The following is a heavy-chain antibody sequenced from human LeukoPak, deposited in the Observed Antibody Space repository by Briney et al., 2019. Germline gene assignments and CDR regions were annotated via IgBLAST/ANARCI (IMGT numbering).Heavy chain of an antibody. CDR3: AAYREHYSHLPHAFDI. D-gene: IGHD4-11*01. V-gene: IGHV4-61*02. CDR2: IYPSGIT. CDR1: GDSISSNSYS. J-gene: IGHJ3*02. Sequence: SETLSLTCTVSGDSISSNSYSWSWIRQAAGKGLEWIGRIYPSGITHYHPALNSRVTMSMDTSKNQFSLKLTSATAADTAVYYCAAYREHYSHLPHAFDIWGQGTMVTVSS.